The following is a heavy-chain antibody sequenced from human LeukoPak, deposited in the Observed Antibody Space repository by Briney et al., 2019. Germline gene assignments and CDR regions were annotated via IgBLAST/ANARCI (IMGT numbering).Heavy chain of an antibody. J-gene: IGHJ5*02. CDR3: ARARRDGYNSPQT. D-gene: IGHD5-24*01. CDR1: GGSISSYY. CDR2: IYTSGST. Sequence: SETLSLTCTVSGGSISSYYWSWIRQPPGKGLEWIGYIYTSGSTNYNPSLKSRVTISVDTSKNQFSLKLSSVTAADTAVYYCARARRDGYNSPQTWGQGTLVTVSS. V-gene: IGHV4-4*08.